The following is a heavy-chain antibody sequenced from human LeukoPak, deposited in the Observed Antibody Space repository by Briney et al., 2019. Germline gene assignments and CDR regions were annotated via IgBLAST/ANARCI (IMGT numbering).Heavy chain of an antibody. Sequence: GGSLRLSCAASGFTFSSNGMHWVRQAPGKGLEWVAFIRYDGSNKYYADSVKGRFTISRDNSKNTLYLQMNSLRAEDTAVYYCAKDGRQRKTYFYGSESANAFDFWGQGTMVTVSS. CDR2: IRYDGSNK. D-gene: IGHD3-10*01. V-gene: IGHV3-30*02. J-gene: IGHJ3*01. CDR3: AKDGRQRKTYFYGSESANAFDF. CDR1: GFTFSSNG.